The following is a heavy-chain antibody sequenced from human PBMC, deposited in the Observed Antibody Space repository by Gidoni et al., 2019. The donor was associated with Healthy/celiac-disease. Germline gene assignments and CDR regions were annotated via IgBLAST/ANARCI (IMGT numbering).Heavy chain of an antibody. D-gene: IGHD3-22*01. J-gene: IGHJ4*02. Sequence: EVQLVESGGGLVQPGGSLRLSCAASGFTVSSNYMSWVRQAPGKGLEWVSVIYSGGSTYYADSVKGRFTISRDNSKNTLYLQMNSLRAEDTAVYYCARRDGYYYDSSGYYPPFDYWGQGTLVTVSS. CDR3: ARRDGYYYDSSGYYPPFDY. CDR2: IYSGGST. CDR1: GFTVSSNY. V-gene: IGHV3-66*02.